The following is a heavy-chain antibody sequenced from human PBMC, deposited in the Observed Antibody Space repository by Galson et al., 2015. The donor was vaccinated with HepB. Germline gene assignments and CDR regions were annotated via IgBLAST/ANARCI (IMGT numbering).Heavy chain of an antibody. J-gene: IGHJ4*02. V-gene: IGHV1-18*04. CDR2: ISAYNGNT. CDR1: GYTFTSYG. Sequence: SVKVSCKASGYTFTSYGISWVRQAPGQGLEWMEWISAYNGNTNYAQKLQGRVTMTTDTSTSTAYMELSSLRSEDTAVYYCARDGGYGDYPLFDYWGQGTLVTVSS. D-gene: IGHD4-17*01. CDR3: ARDGGYGDYPLFDY.